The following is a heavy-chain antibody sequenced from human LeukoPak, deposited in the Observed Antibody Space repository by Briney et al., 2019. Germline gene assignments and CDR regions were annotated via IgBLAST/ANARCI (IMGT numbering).Heavy chain of an antibody. CDR3: ARLRDDILTGYHFDY. J-gene: IGHJ4*02. V-gene: IGHV4-59*08. D-gene: IGHD3-9*01. Sequence: SETLSLTCAVYGGSLSDYYWSWIRQPPGKGLEWIGYIYYSGGTNYNPSLKSRVTISVDTSKNQFSLRLTSVTAADTAVYYCARLRDDILTGYHFDYWGQGTLVTVSS. CDR1: GGSLSDYY. CDR2: IYYSGGT.